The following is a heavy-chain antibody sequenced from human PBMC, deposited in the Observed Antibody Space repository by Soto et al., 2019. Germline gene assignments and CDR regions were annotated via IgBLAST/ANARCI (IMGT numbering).Heavy chain of an antibody. Sequence: RWIRQPSGKGLEWIGYIYYSGSTSYSPSLKSRVTISVDTSENQFSLQLSSVTAADTAVYYCARVSPFVYIYWGQGTLVTVPS. CDR3: ARVSPFVYIY. CDR2: IYYSGST. D-gene: IGHD1-20*01. V-gene: IGHV4-59*01. J-gene: IGHJ4*02.